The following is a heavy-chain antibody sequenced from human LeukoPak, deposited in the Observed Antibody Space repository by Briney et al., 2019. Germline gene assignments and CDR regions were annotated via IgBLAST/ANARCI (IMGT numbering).Heavy chain of an antibody. Sequence: SVKVSCKTSGGNFNNKPVNWVRQAPGQGLEWVGVIIPIFNEPYYAQKLQGRVTITADRSTSTAYMELSSLRSEDTAVYYCAIPGGSSRDFDYWGQGTLVTVSS. CDR3: AIPGGSSRDFDY. D-gene: IGHD6-13*01. CDR2: IIPIFNEP. CDR1: GGNFNNKP. J-gene: IGHJ4*02. V-gene: IGHV1-69*06.